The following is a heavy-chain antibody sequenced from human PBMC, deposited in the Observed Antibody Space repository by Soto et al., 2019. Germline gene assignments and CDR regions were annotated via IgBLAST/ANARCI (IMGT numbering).Heavy chain of an antibody. Sequence: SVSLFLPCTVSAGAISSYCWRCIRQPAVKGLEWIGRIYTSGSAKYNPSRKSRVTMSVETSQNQFSLKRSWVTAADTAVYYCGRESRTTGANGQLDVWGQGPLVT. CDR2: IYTSGSA. V-gene: IGHV4-4*07. D-gene: IGHD1-1*01. CDR1: AGAISSYC. J-gene: IGHJ4*02. CDR3: GRESRTTGANGQLDV.